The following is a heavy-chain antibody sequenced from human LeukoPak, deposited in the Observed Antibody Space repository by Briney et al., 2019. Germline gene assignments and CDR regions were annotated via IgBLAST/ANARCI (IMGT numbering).Heavy chain of an antibody. V-gene: IGHV4-59*01. J-gene: IGHJ2*01. Sequence: SETLSLTCTVSGGSISSYYWSWLRQPPGKGLEWIGYIYYSGSTNYNPSLKSRVTISVDTSKNQFSLKLSSVTAADTAVYYCARVSDGGPRRSFDLWGRGTLVIVSS. CDR1: GGSISSYY. CDR3: ARVSDGGPRRSFDL. D-gene: IGHD4-23*01. CDR2: IYYSGST.